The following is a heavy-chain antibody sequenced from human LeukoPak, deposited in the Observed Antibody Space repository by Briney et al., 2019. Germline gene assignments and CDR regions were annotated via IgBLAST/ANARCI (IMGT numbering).Heavy chain of an antibody. Sequence: PSETLSLTCAVSGVSISSSNWWSRVRQPPGKGLEWIGEIYHSGSTNYNPSLKSRVTISVDKSKNQFSLKLSSVTAADTAVYYCARDSGWLGGYYYGMDVWGQGTTVTVSS. J-gene: IGHJ6*02. CDR1: GVSISSSNW. V-gene: IGHV4-4*02. CDR2: IYHSGST. CDR3: ARDSGWLGGYYYGMDV. D-gene: IGHD3-9*01.